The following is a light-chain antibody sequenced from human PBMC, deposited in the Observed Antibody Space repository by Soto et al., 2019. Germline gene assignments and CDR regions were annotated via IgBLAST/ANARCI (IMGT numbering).Light chain of an antibody. CDR1: QDISNY. J-gene: IGKJ4*01. CDR3: QHYDNFPVT. Sequence: DIQMTQSPSSLSASVGDRVTITCQASQDISNYLNWYRQRAGKAPQLLIYEASNLQTGVSSRFSGTGSETDFTFTISSLQPEDFATYYCQHYDNFPVTFGGGTKVEIK. V-gene: IGKV1-33*01. CDR2: EAS.